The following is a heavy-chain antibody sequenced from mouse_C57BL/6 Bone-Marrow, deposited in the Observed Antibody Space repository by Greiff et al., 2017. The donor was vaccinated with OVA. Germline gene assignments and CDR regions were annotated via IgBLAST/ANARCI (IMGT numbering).Heavy chain of an antibody. CDR2: INPNNGGT. D-gene: IGHD2-5*01. Sequence: EVQLQESGPELVKPGASVKMSCKASGYTFTDYNMHWVKQSHGKSLEWIGYINPNNGGTSYNQKFKGKATLTVNKSSSTAYMELRSLTSEDSAVYYCARTGAYYSNYVYWYFDVWGTGTTVTVSS. J-gene: IGHJ1*03. CDR1: GYTFTDYN. CDR3: ARTGAYYSNYVYWYFDV. V-gene: IGHV1-22*01.